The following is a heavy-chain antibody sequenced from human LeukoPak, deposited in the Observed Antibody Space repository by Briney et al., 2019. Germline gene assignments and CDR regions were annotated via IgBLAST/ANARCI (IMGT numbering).Heavy chain of an antibody. J-gene: IGHJ3*02. D-gene: IGHD6-19*01. CDR1: GFIFTNYG. V-gene: IGHV3-33*01. Sequence: GGSLRLSCAASGFIFTNYGFHWVRQAPGKGLEWVAVIWYDGSNKYYADSVKGQFTISRDDSKKTLYLQMDSLRAEDTAVYYCARDGYSSGLAAFDIWGQGTMVTVSS. CDR2: IWYDGSNK. CDR3: ARDGYSSGLAAFDI.